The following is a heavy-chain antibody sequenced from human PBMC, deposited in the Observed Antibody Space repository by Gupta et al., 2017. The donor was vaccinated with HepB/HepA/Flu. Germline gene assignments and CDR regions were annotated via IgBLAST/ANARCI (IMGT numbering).Heavy chain of an antibody. CDR1: GFSVSSNY. V-gene: IGHV3-66*01. CDR3: ARVDCGGDCYSPLHWYFDL. D-gene: IGHD2-21*02. Sequence: EVHLVESGGGLVQPGGSLRLSCAASGFSVSSNYMSWVRQAPGKGLEWVSVIYSDGRTYYADSVKGRFTISRDNSKNTLYLQMNSLRAEDTAVYYCARVDCGGDCYSPLHWYFDLWGRGTLVTVSS. J-gene: IGHJ2*01. CDR2: IYSDGRT.